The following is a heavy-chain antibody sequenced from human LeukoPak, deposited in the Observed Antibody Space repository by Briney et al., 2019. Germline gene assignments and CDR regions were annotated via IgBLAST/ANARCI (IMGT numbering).Heavy chain of an antibody. Sequence: PSETLSLTCTVSGGSISSSSYYWGWIRQPPGKGLEWIGSIYYSGSTYYNPSLKSRVTISVDTSKNQFSLNLSSVTAADTAVYYCARKAGVLSSTTQGFDPWGQGTLVTVSS. CDR2: IYYSGST. V-gene: IGHV4-39*07. CDR3: ARKAGVLSSTTQGFDP. CDR1: GGSISSSSYY. D-gene: IGHD2-2*01. J-gene: IGHJ5*02.